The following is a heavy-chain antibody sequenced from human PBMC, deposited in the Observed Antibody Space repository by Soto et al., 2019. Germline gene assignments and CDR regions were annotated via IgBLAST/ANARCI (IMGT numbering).Heavy chain of an antibody. J-gene: IGHJ6*03. V-gene: IGHV1-2*04. Sequence: VSVKVSCKASGYTFTGYYMHWVRQAPGQGLEWMGWINPNSGGTNYAQKFQGWVTMTRDTSISTAYMELSRLRSDDTAVYYCARGGGVGTVTTKLDYYYMDVWGKGTTVTVSS. CDR1: GYTFTGYY. D-gene: IGHD4-17*01. CDR3: ARGGGVGTVTTKLDYYYMDV. CDR2: INPNSGGT.